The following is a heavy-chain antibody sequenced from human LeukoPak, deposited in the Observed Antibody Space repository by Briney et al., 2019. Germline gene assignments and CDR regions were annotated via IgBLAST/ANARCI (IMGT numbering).Heavy chain of an antibody. CDR3: ARDRVLRYFGLFDY. Sequence: GGSLRLSCAASGFTFTSYAMLWVRQAPGKGLEWVAVISYDGSNKYYADSVKGRFTISRDNSKNTLYLQMNSLRAEDTAVYYCARDRVLRYFGLFDYWGQGTLVTVSS. V-gene: IGHV3-30-3*01. D-gene: IGHD3-9*01. J-gene: IGHJ4*02. CDR1: GFTFTSYA. CDR2: ISYDGSNK.